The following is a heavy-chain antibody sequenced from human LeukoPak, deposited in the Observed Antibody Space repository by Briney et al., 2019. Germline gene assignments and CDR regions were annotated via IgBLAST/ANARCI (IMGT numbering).Heavy chain of an antibody. CDR1: GFTVSSNY. Sequence: GGSLRLSCAASGFTVSSNYMSWVRQAPGKGLEWVSVIYSGGTTYYADSVKGRFTISRDNSMNTLYLQMNSLRAEDTAVYYCARVGDYVCKDWGQGTLVTVSS. J-gene: IGHJ4*02. CDR3: ARVGDYVCKD. D-gene: IGHD3-16*01. V-gene: IGHV3-66*01. CDR2: IYSGGTT.